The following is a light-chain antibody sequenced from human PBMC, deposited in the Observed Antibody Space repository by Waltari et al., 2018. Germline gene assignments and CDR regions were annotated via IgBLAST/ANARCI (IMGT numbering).Light chain of an antibody. CDR3: QVWDANNDPGV. V-gene: IGLV3-21*04. J-gene: IGLJ1*01. Sequence: SYVLTQPPSVSVAPGKTARITCGGTNIETKRVHWYQQKPGQAPILVITYDSDRPSGIPGRFSGSNSGNTATLTISRVEAADEADYYCQVWDANNDPGVFGTGTEVTVL. CDR1: NIETKR. CDR2: YDS.